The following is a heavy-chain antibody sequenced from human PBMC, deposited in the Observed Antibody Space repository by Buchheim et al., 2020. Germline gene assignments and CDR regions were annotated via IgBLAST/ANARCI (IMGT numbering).Heavy chain of an antibody. D-gene: IGHD6-19*01. V-gene: IGHV3-23*01. CDR3: AKFPGPRYSSGYYFDY. Sequence: EVQLLESGGGLVQPGGSLRLSCTASGFTFSTYAMSWVRQAPGKGLEWVSTFTGGGADTYYADSVRGRFTISRDNSKNTLYLQMNSLRAEDTAVYYCAKFPGPRYSSGYYFDYWGQGTL. CDR1: GFTFSTYA. J-gene: IGHJ4*02. CDR2: FTGGGADT.